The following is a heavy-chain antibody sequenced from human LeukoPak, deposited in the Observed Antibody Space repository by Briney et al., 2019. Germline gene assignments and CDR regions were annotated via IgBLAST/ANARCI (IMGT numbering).Heavy chain of an antibody. CDR2: ISAYNGNT. V-gene: IGHV1-18*01. J-gene: IGHJ4*02. Sequence: ASVKVSCTASGYTFTSYGISWVRQAPGQGLEWMGWISAYNGNTNYAQKLQGRVTMTTDTSTSTAYMELRSLRSDDTAVYYCARSFISGSYPRPLDYWGQGTLSPSPQ. CDR1: GYTFTSYG. D-gene: IGHD1-26*01. CDR3: ARSFISGSYPRPLDY.